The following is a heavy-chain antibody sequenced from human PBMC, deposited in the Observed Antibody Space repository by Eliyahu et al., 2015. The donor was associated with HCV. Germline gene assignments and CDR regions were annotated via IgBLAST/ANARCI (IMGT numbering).Heavy chain of an antibody. D-gene: IGHD2-2*01. CDR2: IIPILGIA. V-gene: IGHV1-69*04. CDR1: GGTFSSYA. CDR3: ARVYCSSTSCHSYYYYYYGMDV. Sequence: QVQLVQSGAEVKKPGSSVKVSCKASGGTFSSYAISWVRQAPGQGLEWMGRIIPILGIANYAQKFQGRVTITADKSTSTAYMELSSLRSEDTAVYYCARVYCSSTSCHSYYYYYYGMDVWGQGTTVTVSS. J-gene: IGHJ6*02.